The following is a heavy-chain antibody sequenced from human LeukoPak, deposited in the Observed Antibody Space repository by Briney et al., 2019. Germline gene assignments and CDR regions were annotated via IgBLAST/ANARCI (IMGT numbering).Heavy chain of an antibody. J-gene: IGHJ6*03. V-gene: IGHV1-69*05. CDR3: ARDDGYLSYYYYYMDV. CDR2: IIPIFGTA. D-gene: IGHD3-22*01. Sequence: SVKVSCKASGGTFSSYAISWVRQAPGQGLEWMGRIIPIFGTANYAQKFQGRVMITTDESTSTAYMELSSLRSEDTAVYYCARDDGYLSYYYYYMDVWGKGTTVTVSS. CDR1: GGTFSSYA.